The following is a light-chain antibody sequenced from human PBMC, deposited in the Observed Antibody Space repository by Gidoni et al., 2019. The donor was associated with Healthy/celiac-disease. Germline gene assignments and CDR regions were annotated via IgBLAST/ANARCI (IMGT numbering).Light chain of an antibody. CDR2: GAS. V-gene: IGKV3-20*01. Sequence: EIVLTQSPGPLSLSPAERATLSCRASQSVSNSYLAWYQQKPGQAPRLLIYGASSRATGIPDRFSGSGSGTDFTLTISRLEPEDVAVYYCQQYGSSSWTFGQGTKVEIK. CDR1: QSVSNSY. CDR3: QQYGSSSWT. J-gene: IGKJ1*01.